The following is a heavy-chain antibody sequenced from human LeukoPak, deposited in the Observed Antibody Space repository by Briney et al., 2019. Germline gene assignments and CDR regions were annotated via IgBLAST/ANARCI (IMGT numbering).Heavy chain of an antibody. D-gene: IGHD3-3*01. CDR3: ARDHRYYDFWSGPAGFDY. J-gene: IGHJ4*02. Sequence: PSETLSLTCAVYGGSFSGYYWSWIRQPPGKGLEWIGEINHSGSTNYNPSLKSRVTISVDTSKNQFSLKLSSVTAADTAVYYCARDHRYYDFWSGPAGFDYWGQGTLVTVSS. CDR1: GGSFSGYY. CDR2: INHSGST. V-gene: IGHV4-34*01.